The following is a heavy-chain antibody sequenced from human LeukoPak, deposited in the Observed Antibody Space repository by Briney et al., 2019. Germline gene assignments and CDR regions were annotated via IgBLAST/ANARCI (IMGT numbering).Heavy chain of an antibody. CDR1: GFTFSSYS. J-gene: IGHJ6*03. CDR3: ARGVRYGSGSYYNPIYYYYYMDV. D-gene: IGHD3-10*01. CDR2: INHSGST. V-gene: IGHV4-34*01. Sequence: GSLRLSCAASGFTFSSYSMNWVRQAPGKGLEWIGEINHSGSTNYNPSLKSRVTISVDTSKNQFSLKLSSVTAADTAVYYCARGVRYGSGSYYNPIYYYYYMDVWGKGTTVTVSS.